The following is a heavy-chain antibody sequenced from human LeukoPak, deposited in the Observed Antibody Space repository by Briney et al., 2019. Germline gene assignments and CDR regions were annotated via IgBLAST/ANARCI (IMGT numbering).Heavy chain of an antibody. CDR3: AKDHRSIAAAGTLDY. J-gene: IGHJ4*02. Sequence: PGGSLRLSCAASGFTFSSYWMSWVRQAPGKGLEWVAFIRYDGSNKYYADSVKGRLTISRDNSKNTLYLQMNSLRAEDTAVYYCAKDHRSIAAAGTLDYWGQGTLVTVSS. V-gene: IGHV3-30*02. CDR2: IRYDGSNK. D-gene: IGHD6-13*01. CDR1: GFTFSSYW.